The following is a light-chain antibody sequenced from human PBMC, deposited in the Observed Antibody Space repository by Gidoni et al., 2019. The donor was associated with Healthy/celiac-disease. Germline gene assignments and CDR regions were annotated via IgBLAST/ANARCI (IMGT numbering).Light chain of an antibody. CDR3: QKYNSAPPT. J-gene: IGKJ1*01. V-gene: IGKV1-27*01. CDR1: QGISNY. Sequence: DIQRTQSPSSLSESVGDIVTITCRASQGISNYLAWYQQKPGKVPKLLIYAASTLQSGVPSRFSGSGSGTDFTLTISSLQPEDVATYYCQKYNSAPPTFGQGTKVEIK. CDR2: AAS.